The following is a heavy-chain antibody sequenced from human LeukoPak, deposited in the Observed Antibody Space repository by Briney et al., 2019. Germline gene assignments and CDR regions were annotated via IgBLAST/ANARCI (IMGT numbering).Heavy chain of an antibody. CDR2: IYYSGST. J-gene: IGHJ4*02. CDR1: GGSISGYY. D-gene: IGHD3-10*01. V-gene: IGHV4-59*08. Sequence: SEALSLTCSVSGGSISGYYWSWIRQPPGKGLEWIGYIYYSGSTNYNPSLKSRVTISVDTSKNQFSLKLSSVTAADTAVYYCARLDYGSGATDYWGQGTLVTVSS. CDR3: ARLDYGSGATDY.